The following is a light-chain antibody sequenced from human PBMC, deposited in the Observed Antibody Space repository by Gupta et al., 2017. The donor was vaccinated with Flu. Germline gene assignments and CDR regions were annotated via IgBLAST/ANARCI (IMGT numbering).Light chain of an antibody. J-gene: IGKJ1*01. V-gene: IGKV3-15*01. CDR2: GAS. CDR1: ESVSNN. CDR3: QQYHNWPRT. Sequence: PATLAVSPGERATLSCRASESVSNNLAWFQQKHGQAPRLLIFGASFRGTGVPDRFSGSGSGTEFTLTISGLQSEDFAVYYCQQYHNWPRTFGQGTRVEIK.